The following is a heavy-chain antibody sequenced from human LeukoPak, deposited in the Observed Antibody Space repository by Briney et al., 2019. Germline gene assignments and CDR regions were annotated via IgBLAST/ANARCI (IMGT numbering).Heavy chain of an antibody. D-gene: IGHD4-23*01. CDR2: IRSKAYGGTT. CDR1: GFTFCDYA. Sequence: GGTLRLSCTASGFTFCDYAMSWFRQAQGKGLEWFGFIRSKAYGGTTEYAASVTGRFTISRDDSKSIAYLQMNSLKTEDTAVYYCTRVLRGYGGYYFDYWGQGTLVTVSS. CDR3: TRVLRGYGGYYFDY. V-gene: IGHV3-49*03. J-gene: IGHJ4*02.